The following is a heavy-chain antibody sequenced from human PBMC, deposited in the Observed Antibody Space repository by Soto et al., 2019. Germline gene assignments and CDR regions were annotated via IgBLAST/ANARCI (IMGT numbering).Heavy chain of an antibody. Sequence: SVKVSCKASGGTFSSYAISWVRQAPGQGLEWMGGIIPIFGTANYAQKFQGRVTITADESTSTAYMELSSLRSEDTAVYYCARIYSSGGRCYSTRYYYGRDVWGQGTTVTV. V-gene: IGHV1-69*13. D-gene: IGHD2-15*01. CDR3: ARIYSSGGRCYSTRYYYGRDV. J-gene: IGHJ6*02. CDR1: GGTFSSYA. CDR2: IIPIFGTA.